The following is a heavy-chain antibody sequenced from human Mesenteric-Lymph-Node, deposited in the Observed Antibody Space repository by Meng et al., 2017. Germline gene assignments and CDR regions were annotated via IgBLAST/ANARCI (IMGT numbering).Heavy chain of an antibody. CDR2: ISSSGSTI. Sequence: GESLKISCAASGFTFSDYYMSWIRQAPGKGLEWVSYISSSGSTIYYADSVKGRFTISRDNAKDSLYLQMNSLRAEDTAVYYCARGYSSGWYYQASFIDYWGQGTLVTVSS. CDR1: GFTFSDYY. J-gene: IGHJ4*02. D-gene: IGHD6-19*01. CDR3: ARGYSSGWYYQASFIDY. V-gene: IGHV3-11*04.